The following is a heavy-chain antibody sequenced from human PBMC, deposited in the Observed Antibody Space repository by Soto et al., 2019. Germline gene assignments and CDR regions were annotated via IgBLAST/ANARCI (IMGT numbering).Heavy chain of an antibody. V-gene: IGHV4-59*02. CDR2: IYSSGTT. CDR1: GGFGSGYH. CDR3: ARGQTNIWYFDH. Sequence: QVHLQESGPRLVKPSETLSLTCTVSGGFGSGYHWNWVRQPPGKRLEWIGHIYSSGTTNYNPSLKSRIAISIDTSKNQFSLKMSSVTAADTAVYYCARGQTNIWYFDHWGQGTLVTV. J-gene: IGHJ4*02.